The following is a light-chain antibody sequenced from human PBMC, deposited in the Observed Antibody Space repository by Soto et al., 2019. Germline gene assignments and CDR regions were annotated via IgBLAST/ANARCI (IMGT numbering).Light chain of an antibody. CDR1: QSISSY. V-gene: IGKV1-39*01. J-gene: IGKJ1*01. CDR3: QQSYSTPWT. Sequence: DIQMTQSPSSLSASVGNRVTITCRASQSISSYVNWYQQKPGKAPNILIYTASSLPSGVPSRFSGSGSGTDFTLTISSLEPEDFATYYCQQSYSTPWTFGQGTKVEIK. CDR2: TAS.